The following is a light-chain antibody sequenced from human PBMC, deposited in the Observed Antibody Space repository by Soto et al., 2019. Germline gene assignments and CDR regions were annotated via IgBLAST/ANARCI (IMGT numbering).Light chain of an antibody. Sequence: DVQMTQSPSSLSAFVGDRVTITCRASQGIAPYLAWFQQKPGKVPKLLIYATSTLQSGVPSRFSGSGSGTDFSLTINILQPEDVGTYYCQKYNSAPLAFGGGTKV. CDR1: QGIAPY. J-gene: IGKJ4*01. CDR2: ATS. V-gene: IGKV1-27*01. CDR3: QKYNSAPLA.